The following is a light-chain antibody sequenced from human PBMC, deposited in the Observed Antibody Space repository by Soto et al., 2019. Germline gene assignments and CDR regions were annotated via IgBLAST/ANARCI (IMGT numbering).Light chain of an antibody. V-gene: IGLV1-40*01. J-gene: IGLJ1*01. CDR3: QSYDSGLSAFYV. CDR1: SSNIGAGYD. Sequence: QSVLTQLPSVSGAPGQRVTISCTGSSSNIGAGYDVHWYQQLPGTAPKLLIYHNSDRPSGVPDRFSGSKSGTSASLAITGLQAEDEADYYCQSYDSGLSAFYVFGTGTKVTVL. CDR2: HNS.